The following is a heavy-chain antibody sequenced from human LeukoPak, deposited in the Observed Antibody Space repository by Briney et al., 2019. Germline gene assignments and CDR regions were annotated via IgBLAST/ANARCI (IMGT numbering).Heavy chain of an antibody. CDR1: GGSISSYY. CDR2: IYYSGST. Sequence: SETLSLTCTVSGGSISSYYWSWIRQPPGKGLEWIGYIYYSGSTNYNPSLKSRVTISVDTSKNQFSLKLSSVTAADTAVYYCARAAGGSWFDPWGQGTLVTVSS. V-gene: IGHV4-59*01. J-gene: IGHJ5*02. CDR3: ARAAGGSWFDP. D-gene: IGHD3-10*01.